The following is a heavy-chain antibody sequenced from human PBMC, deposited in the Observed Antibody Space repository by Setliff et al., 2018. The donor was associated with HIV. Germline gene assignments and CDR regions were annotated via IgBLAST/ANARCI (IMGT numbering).Heavy chain of an antibody. J-gene: IGHJ4*02. D-gene: IGHD3-22*01. Sequence: SETLSLTCTVSGGSISSSSYYWGWIRQPPGKGLEWIGSIYYSGSTFQNPSLKSRVTISLDKYKNQFSLKLNSVTAADTAVYYCASGFYYDSSGYWPFDYWGQGTLVTVSS. V-gene: IGHV4-39*01. CDR3: ASGFYYDSSGYWPFDY. CDR1: GGSISSSSYY. CDR2: IYYSGST.